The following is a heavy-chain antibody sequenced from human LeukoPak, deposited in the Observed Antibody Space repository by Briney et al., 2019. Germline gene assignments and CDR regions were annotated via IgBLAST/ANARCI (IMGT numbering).Heavy chain of an antibody. V-gene: IGHV1-69*13. CDR1: GGTFSNYA. CDR2: IIPMFVPA. CDR3: ALVVVPAAIGYYYYGMDV. D-gene: IGHD2-2*01. J-gene: IGHJ6*02. Sequence: SVKVSCKASGGTFSNYAISWVRQAPGQGLEWVGGIIPMFVPAQYAQRFQGRVTITADEPTTTGYMELSSLRSEDTAVYYCALVVVPAAIGYYYYGMDVWGQGTTVTVSS.